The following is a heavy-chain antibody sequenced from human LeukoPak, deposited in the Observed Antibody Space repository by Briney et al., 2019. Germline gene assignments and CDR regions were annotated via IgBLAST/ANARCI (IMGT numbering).Heavy chain of an antibody. CDR1: GYTFTSYD. CDR2: MNPNSGNT. D-gene: IGHD3-9*01. Sequence: GASVKVSCKASGYTFTSYDINWVRQATGQGLEWMGWMNPNSGNTGYAQKFQGRVTMTRNTSISTAYMELSSLRSEDTAVYYCARGYYDILTGYFLWDYYYYMDVWGKGTTVTISS. CDR3: ARGYYDILTGYFLWDYYYYMDV. V-gene: IGHV1-8*01. J-gene: IGHJ6*03.